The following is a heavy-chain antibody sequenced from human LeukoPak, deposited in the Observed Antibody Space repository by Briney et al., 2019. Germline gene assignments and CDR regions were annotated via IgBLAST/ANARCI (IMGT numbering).Heavy chain of an antibody. D-gene: IGHD1-26*01. J-gene: IGHJ2*01. V-gene: IGHV4-59*08. Sequence: AETLSLTCTVSGASISGYYWSWIRQPPGQGLEWIGYVYNSGTTNCNPSLNSRLTISADTSKSQFSLKLSSVTAADTAVYYCARRRELLRSNWYFDLWGRGTLVTVSS. CDR2: VYNSGTT. CDR3: ARRRELLRSNWYFDL. CDR1: GASISGYY.